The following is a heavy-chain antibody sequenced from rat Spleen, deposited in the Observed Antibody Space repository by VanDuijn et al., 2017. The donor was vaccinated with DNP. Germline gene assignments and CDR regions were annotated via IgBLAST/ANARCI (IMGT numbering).Heavy chain of an antibody. J-gene: IGHJ4*01. Sequence: EVKLVESGGGLVQPGRSLKLSCAASGFNFNDYWMGWVRQAPGKGLEWIGEINKDSNTINYTPPLKDKFTISRDNAQNTLFLQMSKLGSEDTAIYYCARGRLYPHYAMDAWGQGTSVTVSS. D-gene: IGHD1-2*01. V-gene: IGHV4-2*01. CDR3: ARGRLYPHYAMDA. CDR1: GFNFNDYW. CDR2: INKDSNTI.